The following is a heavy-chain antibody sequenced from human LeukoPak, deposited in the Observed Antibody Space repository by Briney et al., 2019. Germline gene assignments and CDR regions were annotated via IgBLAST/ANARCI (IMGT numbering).Heavy chain of an antibody. Sequence: GGSLRLSCAASGFTFSTYAMSWVRQAPGKGLEWVSAINSGGGGTHYADSVKGRFTISRDNAKNSLYLQMNSLRAEDTAVYYCGIMITFGGVIEHWGQGTLVTVSS. CDR3: GIMITFGGVIEH. J-gene: IGHJ5*02. CDR2: INSGGGGT. V-gene: IGHV3-23*01. CDR1: GFTFSTYA. D-gene: IGHD3-16*01.